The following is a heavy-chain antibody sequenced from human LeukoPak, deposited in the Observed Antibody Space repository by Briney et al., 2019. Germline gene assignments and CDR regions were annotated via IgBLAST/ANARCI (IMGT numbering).Heavy chain of an antibody. V-gene: IGHV1-18*01. CDR1: GYTFTSYG. D-gene: IGHD6-19*01. J-gene: IGHJ4*02. CDR2: ISAYNGNT. Sequence: ASVKVSCKASGYTFTSYGISWVRQAPGQGLEWMGWISAYNGNTNYAQKLQGRVTMTTDTSTSTAYMELRSLRSDDTAVYYCAKDAFIAVAGVQVDYWGQGTLVTVSS. CDR3: AKDAFIAVAGVQVDY.